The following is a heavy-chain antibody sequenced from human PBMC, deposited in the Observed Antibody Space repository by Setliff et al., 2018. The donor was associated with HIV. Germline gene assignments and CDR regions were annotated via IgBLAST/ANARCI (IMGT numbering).Heavy chain of an antibody. V-gene: IGHV3-23*01. J-gene: IGHJ4*02. Sequence: LRLFCAASGFTFSSFAMTWVRQAPGKGLEWVTTIRGYDEATHYTDSVKGRFTISRDISRNTLYLQMNSLRVEDTAVYYCAKVGSSGYYEMCDYWGQGTLVTVSS. CDR2: IRGYDEAT. CDR3: AKVGSSGYYEMCDY. CDR1: GFTFSSFA. D-gene: IGHD5-12*01.